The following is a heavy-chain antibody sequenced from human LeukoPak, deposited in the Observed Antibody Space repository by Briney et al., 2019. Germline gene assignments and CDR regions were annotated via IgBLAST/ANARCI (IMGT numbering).Heavy chain of an antibody. CDR2: INHSGST. CDR3: ARCSGYSFYFDY. CDR1: GGSFSGYY. V-gene: IGHV4-34*01. D-gene: IGHD3-22*01. J-gene: IGHJ4*02. Sequence: PAETLSLTCAVYGGSFSGYYWSRIRQPPGKGREWIGEINHSGSTNYNPSLKSRVTISVDTSKNQFSLKLSSVTAADTAVYYCARCSGYSFYFDYCGQGTLVTLSS.